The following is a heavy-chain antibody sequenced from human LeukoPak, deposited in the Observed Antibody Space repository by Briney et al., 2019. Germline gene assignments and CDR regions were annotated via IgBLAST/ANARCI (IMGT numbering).Heavy chain of an antibody. CDR2: IYPSGST. Sequence: SETLSLTCAVYGGSFSGYYLRWIRQPPGTGLEWIGDIYPSGSTNYHPSLKSRVTMSVDTSKNQFSLKLSSVTAADTAVYYCARELSPGGPVGASYDYWGQGTLVTVSS. D-gene: IGHD1-26*01. CDR1: GGSFSGYY. J-gene: IGHJ4*02. V-gene: IGHV4-34*01. CDR3: ARELSPGGPVGASYDY.